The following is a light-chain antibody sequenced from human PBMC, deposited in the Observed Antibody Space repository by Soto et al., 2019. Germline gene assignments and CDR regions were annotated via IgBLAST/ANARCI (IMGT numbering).Light chain of an antibody. CDR2: AVS. Sequence: QSALTQPRSVSGSPGQSVTISCTGTRSDVGDYDYVSWYQQHPGKAPKVMIYAVSTRPSGVPDRFSGSKSGNTASLTISGLQAEDEADYYCCSYAGNYTWVFGGGTQLTVL. J-gene: IGLJ3*02. CDR3: CSYAGNYTWV. CDR1: RSDVGDYDY. V-gene: IGLV2-11*01.